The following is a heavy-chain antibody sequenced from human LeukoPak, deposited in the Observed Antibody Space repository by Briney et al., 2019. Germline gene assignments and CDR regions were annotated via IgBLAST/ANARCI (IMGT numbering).Heavy chain of an antibody. Sequence: ASVKVSCKASGYTFTSYAMHWVRQAPGQRLEWMGWINAGNGNTKYSQKFQGRVTITRDTSASTAYMELSSLRSEDTAVYYCARDHDSSGYSLNCWGQGTLVTVSS. D-gene: IGHD3-22*01. J-gene: IGHJ4*02. V-gene: IGHV1-3*01. CDR2: INAGNGNT. CDR1: GYTFTSYA. CDR3: ARDHDSSGYSLNC.